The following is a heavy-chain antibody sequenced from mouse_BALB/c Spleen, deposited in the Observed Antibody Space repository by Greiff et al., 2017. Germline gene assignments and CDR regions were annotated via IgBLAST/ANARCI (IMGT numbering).Heavy chain of an antibody. CDR3: ARVLLRSYYYAMDY. Sequence: VQLQQSGAELVRPGVSVKISCKGSGYTFTDYAMHWVKQSHAKSLEWIGVISTYYGDASYNQKFKGKATMTVDKSSSTAYMELARLTSEDSAIYYCARVLLRSYYYAMDYWGQGTSVTVSS. V-gene: IGHV1S137*01. D-gene: IGHD1-1*01. CDR2: ISTYYGDA. CDR1: GYTFTDYA. J-gene: IGHJ4*01.